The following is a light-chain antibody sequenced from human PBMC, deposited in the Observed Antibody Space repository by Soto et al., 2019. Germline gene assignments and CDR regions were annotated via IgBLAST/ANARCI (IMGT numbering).Light chain of an antibody. V-gene: IGKV1-5*01. J-gene: IGKJ1*01. CDR2: DAS. Sequence: DIHMTQSPSTLSASVGDRVTITCRASQSISSWLAWYQQKPGKAPKLLIYDASSLESGVPSRFSGSGSGTEFTLTISSLQPDDFATYYCHQGWTFGQGTKVDIK. CDR1: QSISSW. CDR3: HQGWT.